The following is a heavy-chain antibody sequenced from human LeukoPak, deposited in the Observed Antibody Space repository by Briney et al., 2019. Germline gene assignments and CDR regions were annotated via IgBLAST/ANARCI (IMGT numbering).Heavy chain of an antibody. J-gene: IGHJ5*02. CDR2: ISGYNGNT. CDR1: GYTFTSYG. V-gene: IGHV1-18*01. D-gene: IGHD4-17*01. Sequence: GSVKVSCEASGYTFTSYGITWVRQAPGQGLEWMGWISGYNGNTNYAQKLQGRVTMTTDTSTTTAYMELRSLKSDDTAVYYCARSGYGDYVGWFDPWGQGTLVTVSS. CDR3: ARSGYGDYVGWFDP.